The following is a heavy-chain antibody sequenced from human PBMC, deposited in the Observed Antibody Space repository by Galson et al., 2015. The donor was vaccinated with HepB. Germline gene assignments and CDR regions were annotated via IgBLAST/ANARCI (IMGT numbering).Heavy chain of an antibody. V-gene: IGHV4-34*01. J-gene: IGHJ4*02. CDR1: GGSFSGYY. Sequence: TLSLTCAVYGGSFSGYYWSWIRQPPGKGLEWIGEINHSGSTNYNPSLKSRVTISVDTSKNQFSLKLSSVTAADAAVYYCARSDWNDRSDFDYWGQGTLVTVSS. CDR2: INHSGST. D-gene: IGHD1-1*01. CDR3: ARSDWNDRSDFDY.